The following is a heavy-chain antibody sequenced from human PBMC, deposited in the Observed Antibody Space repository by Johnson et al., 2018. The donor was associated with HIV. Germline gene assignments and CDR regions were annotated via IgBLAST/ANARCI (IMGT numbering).Heavy chain of an antibody. J-gene: IGHJ3*01. D-gene: IGHD5-18*01. Sequence: VQLVESGGGVVQPGRSLRLSCAASDFTVSGNYMSWVRQAPGKGLEWVSLIHSGGTTFYADSVRGRFTISRDSSKNTLYLQMKSLRVEETAVYYCARSPETGDMVTRGSFDVWGQGTVVTVSS. CDR1: DFTVSGNY. CDR3: ARSPETGDMVTRGSFDV. CDR2: IHSGGTT. V-gene: IGHV3-53*01.